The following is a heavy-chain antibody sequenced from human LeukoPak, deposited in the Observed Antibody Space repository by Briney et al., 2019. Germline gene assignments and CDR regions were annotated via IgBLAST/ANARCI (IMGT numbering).Heavy chain of an antibody. CDR1: GYTFTSYY. CDR3: AGQLPIALRAEYNWFDP. J-gene: IGHJ5*02. CDR2: INPSGGST. D-gene: IGHD2-2*01. V-gene: IGHV1-46*01. Sequence: GASVKVSCKASGYTFTSYYMHWVRQAPGQGLEWMGIINPSGGSTSYAKKFQGRVTMTRDTSTSTVYMELSSLRSEDTAVYYCAGQLPIALRAEYNWFDPWGQGTLVTVSS.